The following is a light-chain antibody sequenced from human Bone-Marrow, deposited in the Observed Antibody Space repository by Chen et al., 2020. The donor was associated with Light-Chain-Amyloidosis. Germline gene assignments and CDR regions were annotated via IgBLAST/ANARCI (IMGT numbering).Light chain of an antibody. CDR1: NIGATS. V-gene: IGLV3-21*02. CDR2: DDS. CDR3: QVWDRSSDRPV. J-gene: IGLJ3*02. Sequence: SYVLPPPSSVSAAPGHTATIACGGNNIGATSVHWYQQTPGQAPLLVVYDDSDRPSGIPERLSGSNSGNTATMTISRVEAGDEADYYCQVWDRSSDRPVFGGGTKLTVL.